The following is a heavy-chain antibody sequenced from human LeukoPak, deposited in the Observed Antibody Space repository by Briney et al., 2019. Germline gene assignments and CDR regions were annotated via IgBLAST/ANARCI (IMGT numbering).Heavy chain of an antibody. CDR2: INPDGSTT. CDR1: GFTFSNYW. J-gene: IGHJ4*02. D-gene: IGHD2-21*02. CDR3: AKEVDCPSDCLFFHS. Sequence: GGSLRLSCAASGFTFSNYWMHWVRQDPGKGLVWVSFINPDGSTTNYADSVKGRFTISRDNAKNALYLQMNSLRAEDTAVYYCAKEVDCPSDCLFFHSWGQGTLVTVSS. V-gene: IGHV3-74*01.